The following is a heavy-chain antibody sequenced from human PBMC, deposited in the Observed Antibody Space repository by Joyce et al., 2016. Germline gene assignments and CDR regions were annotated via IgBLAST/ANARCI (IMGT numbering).Heavy chain of an antibody. D-gene: IGHD1-1*01. CDR1: GFTFNSFA. CDR2: ISHDAERQ. CDR3: AKGALADQLLPPADL. J-gene: IGHJ1*01. V-gene: IGHV3-30*18. Sequence: QFQLVESGGRVVQPGRSLRLSCRASGFTFNSFAMHWVRQAPGKGLEWVAVISHDAERQFYGESSKGRFTISRDNYKNTLDLQMNSLRVEDTAVYYCAKGALADQLLPPADLWGQGTLVTVSP.